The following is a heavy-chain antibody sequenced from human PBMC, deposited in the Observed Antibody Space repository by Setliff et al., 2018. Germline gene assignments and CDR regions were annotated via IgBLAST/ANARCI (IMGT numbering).Heavy chain of an antibody. J-gene: IGHJ4*02. CDR1: GGSFSGDY. CDR2: INHSGST. D-gene: IGHD4-4*01. CDR3: ARSYSNSLEY. Sequence: SETLSLTCAVYGGSFSGDYWSWIRQPAGKGLEWIGEINHSGSTNYNPSLKSRVTISVDTSKNQFSLKLSSVTAADTAVYYCARSYSNSLEYWGQGTLVTVSS. V-gene: IGHV4-34*01.